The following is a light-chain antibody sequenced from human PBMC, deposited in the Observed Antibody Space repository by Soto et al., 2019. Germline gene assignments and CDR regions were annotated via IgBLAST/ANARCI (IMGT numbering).Light chain of an antibody. CDR3: QQSYNTLWT. CDR1: QGISNY. CDR2: TAS. V-gene: IGKV1-39*01. J-gene: IGKJ1*01. Sequence: DIQMTQYQSSLSASVGDRFTITCRAIQGISNYLAWYQQKPGKAPKLLIYTASSLQTGVPSRFSGSGSGTDFTLTIGSLQPEDFATYYCQQSYNTLWTFGQGTKVDIK.